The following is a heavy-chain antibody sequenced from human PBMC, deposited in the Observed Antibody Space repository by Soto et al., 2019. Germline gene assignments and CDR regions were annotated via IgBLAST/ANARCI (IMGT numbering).Heavy chain of an antibody. CDR2: INPNGGAT. CDR3: ARGSGGATATLDYYYFYMAV. CDR1: GDSFNDYY. J-gene: IGHJ6*03. D-gene: IGHD5-12*01. V-gene: IGHV1-2*02. Sequence: ASVKVSCKTSGDSFNDYYIHWVRQAPGQGLEWMGWINPNGGATKYAQKFQGRVTVTRDTSIRTVYMELSSLRSDDTAVYYCARGSGGATATLDYYYFYMAVWGKGTTVTVSS.